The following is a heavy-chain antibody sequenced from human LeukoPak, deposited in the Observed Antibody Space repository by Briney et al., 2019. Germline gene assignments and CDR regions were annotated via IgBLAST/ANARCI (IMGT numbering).Heavy chain of an antibody. CDR3: ARARELDY. V-gene: IGHV3-48*02. D-gene: IGHD1-7*01. CDR2: ISSGSSPI. Sequence: GGSLRLSCAASGFTFSGYSMNWVRQAPGKGLEWVSYISSGSSPIFYADSVKGRFTISRDNAKSSLYLQMNSLRDEDTAVYYCARARELDYWGQGTLSPSPQ. CDR1: GFTFSGYS. J-gene: IGHJ4*02.